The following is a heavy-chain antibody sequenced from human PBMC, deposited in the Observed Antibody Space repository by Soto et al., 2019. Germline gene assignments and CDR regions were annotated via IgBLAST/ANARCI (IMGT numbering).Heavy chain of an antibody. V-gene: IGHV4-31*03. CDR2: IYYSGST. CDR1: GGSISSGGYY. Sequence: QVQLQESGPGLVKPSQTLSLTCTVSGGSISSGGYYWSWIRQHPGKGLEWIGYIYYSGSTYYNPSLKSRVTMSVDTSENQFSLTLSSVTAADTAVYYCASKDSGYAYYMDVWGKGTTVTVSS. D-gene: IGHD5-12*01. CDR3: ASKDSGYAYYMDV. J-gene: IGHJ6*03.